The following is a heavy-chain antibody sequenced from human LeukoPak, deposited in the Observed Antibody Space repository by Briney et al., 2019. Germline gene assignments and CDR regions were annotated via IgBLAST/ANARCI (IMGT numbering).Heavy chain of an antibody. CDR1: GFTFSSYA. CDR2: ISGSGGST. V-gene: IGHV3-23*01. Sequence: PGGSLRLSCAASGFTFSSYAMSWVRQAPGKGLEWVSAISGSGGSTYYADSVKGRFTISRDNSKNTLYLQMNSLRAEDTAVYYCAKDPWRVTTVTTVAFDIWGQGTMVTVSS. CDR3: AKDPWRVTTVTTVAFDI. D-gene: IGHD4-17*01. J-gene: IGHJ3*02.